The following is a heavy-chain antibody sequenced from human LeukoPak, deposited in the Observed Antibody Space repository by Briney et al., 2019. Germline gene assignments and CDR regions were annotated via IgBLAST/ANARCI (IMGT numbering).Heavy chain of an antibody. CDR1: GFTFSSYW. CDR3: ARSGWPYYFDY. J-gene: IGHJ4*02. D-gene: IGHD3-22*01. CDR2: IHSDVSST. Sequence: PGGSLTLSCAASGFTFSSYWMHWVRQAPGKGLVWVSRIHSDVSSTSYADSVRGRFTISRDDAKSTLYLQMNSLRAEDTAVYYCARSGWPYYFDYWGQGTLVTVSS. V-gene: IGHV3-74*01.